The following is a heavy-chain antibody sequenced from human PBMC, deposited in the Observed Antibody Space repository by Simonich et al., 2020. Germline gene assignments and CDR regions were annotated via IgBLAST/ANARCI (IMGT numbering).Heavy chain of an antibody. CDR3: AKEESYSSTSCYDAFDI. V-gene: IGHV3-23*01. J-gene: IGHJ3*02. CDR2: IGGSGGRT. CDR1: GFTFSSYA. Sequence: EVQLLESGGGLVQPGGSLRLSCAASGFTFSSYAMSWVRQAPGRGLEGGWDIGGSGGRTYYADSVKGRFTIARDNSKNTLYLQMNSLRAEDTAVYYCAKEESYSSTSCYDAFDIWGQGTMVTVSS. D-gene: IGHD2-2*01.